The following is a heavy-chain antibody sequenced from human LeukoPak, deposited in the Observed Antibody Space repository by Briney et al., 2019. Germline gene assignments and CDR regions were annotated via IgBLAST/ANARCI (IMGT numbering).Heavy chain of an antibody. CDR1: GGSISSYY. CDR2: IYSTGRT. CDR3: ARLGLGDEACWFDP. Sequence: SETLSLTCIVSGGSISSYYWTWIRQPPGKGLEWIGHIYSTGRTNYNPSLKSRVTISVDTSKNQFSLKLSSVTAADTAVYYCARLGLGDEACWFDPWGQGTLVTVSS. D-gene: IGHD3-10*01. J-gene: IGHJ5*02. V-gene: IGHV4-59*01.